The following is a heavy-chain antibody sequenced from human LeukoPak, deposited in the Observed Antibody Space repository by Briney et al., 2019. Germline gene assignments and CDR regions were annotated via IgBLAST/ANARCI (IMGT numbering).Heavy chain of an antibody. CDR3: ASFKLETYYYYGMDV. CDR2: ISAYNGNT. D-gene: IGHD1-1*01. Sequence: ASVTVSCKASGYTFTSYGISWVRQAPGQGLEWMGWISAYNGNTNYAQKLQGRVTMTTDTSTSTAYMELRSLRSDDTAVYYCASFKLETYYYYGMDVWGQGTTVTVS. CDR1: GYTFTSYG. J-gene: IGHJ6*02. V-gene: IGHV1-18*01.